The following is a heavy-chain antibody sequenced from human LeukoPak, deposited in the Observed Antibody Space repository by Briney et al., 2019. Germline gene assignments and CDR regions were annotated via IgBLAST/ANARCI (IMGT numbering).Heavy chain of an antibody. CDR3: ARGKARSWTDFDY. CDR2: IYYSGST. CDR1: GGSFSGYY. V-gene: IGHV4-34*01. J-gene: IGHJ4*02. Sequence: SETLSLTCAVYGGSFSGYYWSWIRQPPGKGLEWIGSIYYSGSTYYNPSLKSRVTISVDTSKNQFSLKLSSVTAADTAVYYCARGKARSWTDFDYWGQGTLVTVSS. D-gene: IGHD6-13*01.